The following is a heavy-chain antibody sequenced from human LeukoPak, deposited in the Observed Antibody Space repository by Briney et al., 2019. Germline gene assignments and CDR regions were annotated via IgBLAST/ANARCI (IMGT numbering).Heavy chain of an antibody. CDR2: IYYSGST. D-gene: IGHD6-19*01. CDR3: ARDRRVAGMLYYYYGMDV. V-gene: IGHV4-30-4*01. CDR1: GGSISSGDYY. J-gene: IGHJ6*02. Sequence: SQTLSLTCTVSGGSISSGDYYWSWIRQPPGKGLEWIRYIYYSGSTYYNPSLKSRVTISVDTSKNQFSLKLSSVTAADTAVYYCARDRRVAGMLYYYYGMDVWGQGTTVTVSS.